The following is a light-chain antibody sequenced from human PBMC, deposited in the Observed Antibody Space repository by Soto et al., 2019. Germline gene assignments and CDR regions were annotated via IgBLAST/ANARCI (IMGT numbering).Light chain of an antibody. Sequence: EIVLTQSPGTLSLSPGERATLSCRASQSFNSIYGTSIRASGVPERFSGGGSGTDFTLTITRLEPEDFAVYYCQQYGSSLFTFGPGTKVDIK. CDR3: QQYGSSLFT. CDR2: GTS. CDR1: QSFNS. V-gene: IGKV3-20*01. J-gene: IGKJ3*01.